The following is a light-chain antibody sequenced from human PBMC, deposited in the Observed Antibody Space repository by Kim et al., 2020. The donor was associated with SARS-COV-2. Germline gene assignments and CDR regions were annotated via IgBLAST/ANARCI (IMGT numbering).Light chain of an antibody. CDR3: RQHNNTPSIT. J-gene: IGKJ5*01. Sequence: EIVLTQSPATLSLSPGERATLSCRASQNVNNNLAWYQQKPGQTPRLLIYAASTRAEGVPARFSGSGSGTEFTLTISSLQSEDFAVYYYRQHNNTPSITFGQGTQLEIK. CDR1: QNVNNN. CDR2: AAS. V-gene: IGKV3-15*01.